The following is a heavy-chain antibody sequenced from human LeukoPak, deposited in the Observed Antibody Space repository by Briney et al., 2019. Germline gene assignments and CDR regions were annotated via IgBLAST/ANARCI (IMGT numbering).Heavy chain of an antibody. V-gene: IGHV4-59*01. Sequence: SETLSLTCAVYGGSFSGYYWSWIRQPPGKGLEWIGNIYYSGSANYNPSLKSRVTISVDTSKNQFSLKLSSVTAADTAVYYCARSSSSSLYFDYWGQGTLVTVSS. J-gene: IGHJ4*02. D-gene: IGHD6-6*01. CDR2: IYYSGSA. CDR1: GGSFSGYY. CDR3: ARSSSSSLYFDY.